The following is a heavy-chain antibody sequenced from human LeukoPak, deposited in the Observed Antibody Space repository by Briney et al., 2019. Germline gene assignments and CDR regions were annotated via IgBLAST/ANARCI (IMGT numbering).Heavy chain of an antibody. CDR2: IRGSGGST. Sequence: PGGSLRLSCAASGFTFSSYAMSWVRQAPGKGLEWVSAIRGSGGSTYYADSVKGRFTISRDNSKTTLYLKMKSLRAEETAVYYCAKDGGSGYSYYFDYWGQGTLVTVSS. CDR3: AKDGGSGYSYYFDY. CDR1: GFTFSSYA. V-gene: IGHV3-23*01. J-gene: IGHJ4*02. D-gene: IGHD3-22*01.